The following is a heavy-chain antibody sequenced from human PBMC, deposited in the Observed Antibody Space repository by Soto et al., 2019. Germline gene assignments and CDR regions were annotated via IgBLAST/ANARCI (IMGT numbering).Heavy chain of an antibody. CDR3: AKCVGSYGLLRFDY. CDR1: GFTFSSYA. Sequence: GGSLRLSCAASGFTFSSYAMSWVRQAPGKGLEWVSAISGSGGSTYYADSVKGRFTISSDNSKNTLYLQMNSLRAEDTAVYYCAKCVGSYGLLRFDYWGQGTLVTVSS. D-gene: IGHD1-26*01. J-gene: IGHJ4*02. V-gene: IGHV3-23*01. CDR2: ISGSGGST.